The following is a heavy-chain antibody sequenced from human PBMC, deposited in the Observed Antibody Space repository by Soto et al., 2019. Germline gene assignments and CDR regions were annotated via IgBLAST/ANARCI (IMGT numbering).Heavy chain of an antibody. J-gene: IGHJ4*02. Sequence: EVQLLDSGGHLVQPGGSLRLSCAASGFTFRTYAMNWVRQAPGKRLEWVSSITRDATSTYYADSVKGRFTISRDDSKNTVYLQMSSLRPEDTAIYYCAKGPRGHCSGATCYPFDYWGQGTLVTVSS. CDR1: GFTFRTYA. V-gene: IGHV3-23*01. D-gene: IGHD2-15*01. CDR2: ITRDATST. CDR3: AKGPRGHCSGATCYPFDY.